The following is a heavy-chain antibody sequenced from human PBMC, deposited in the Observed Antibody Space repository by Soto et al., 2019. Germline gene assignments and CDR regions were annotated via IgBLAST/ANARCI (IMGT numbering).Heavy chain of an antibody. J-gene: IGHJ4*02. CDR1: GFTFRRNA. CDR3: AKFFVETGGSSGWPWSFHF. V-gene: IGHV3-23*01. D-gene: IGHD6-25*01. CDR2: FSGTGGTT. Sequence: EVQLLESGGGLVQPGGSLRLSCAASGFTFRRNAMSWVRQAPGKGLAWASAFSGTGGTTYYADSVKGRFTISRDNSRNTLHLQMNSLRAEDTAIYYCAKFFVETGGSSGWPWSFHFWGQGTLVTVSS.